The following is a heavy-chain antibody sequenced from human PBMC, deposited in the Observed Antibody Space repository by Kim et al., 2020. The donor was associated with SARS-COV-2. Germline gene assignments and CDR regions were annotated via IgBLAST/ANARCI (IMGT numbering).Heavy chain of an antibody. CDR3: AKDRQFMAVADTFDY. Sequence: GGSLRLSCAASGFTFSSYGMHWVRQAPGKGLEWVAVISYDGSNKYYADSVKGRFTISRDNSKNTLYLQMNSLRAEDTAVYYCAKDRQFMAVADTFDYWGQGTLVTVSS. CDR1: GFTFSSYG. V-gene: IGHV3-30*18. D-gene: IGHD6-19*01. CDR2: ISYDGSNK. J-gene: IGHJ4*02.